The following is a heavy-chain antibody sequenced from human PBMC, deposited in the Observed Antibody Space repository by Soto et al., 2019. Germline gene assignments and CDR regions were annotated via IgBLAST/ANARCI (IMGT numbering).Heavy chain of an antibody. V-gene: IGHV3-23*01. CDR1: RFTFSSYA. J-gene: IGHJ4*02. CDR3: AKLYFRGRYCTTSTCNNY. Sequence: GGSLRLSCAASRFTFSSYAMTWVRQAPGKGLEWVSTISDSGGSTYYADSVKGRFTISRDNSKNTLYLQMNSLRAEDTAVYYCAKLYFRGRYCTTSTCNNYWGQGTLVTVSS. D-gene: IGHD2-8*01. CDR2: ISDSGGST.